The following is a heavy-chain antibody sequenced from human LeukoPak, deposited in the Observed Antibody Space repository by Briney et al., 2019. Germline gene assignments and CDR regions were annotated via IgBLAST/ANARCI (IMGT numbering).Heavy chain of an antibody. D-gene: IGHD2-15*01. CDR3: ARDGTYCSGGSCRLDYYYYGMDV. Sequence: SETLSLTCTVSGGSISSYYWSWIRQPPGKGLEWIGYIYYSGSTNCNPSLKSRVTISVDTSKNQFSLKLSSVTAADTAVYYCARDGTYCSGGSCRLDYYYYGMDVWGQGTTVTVSS. CDR1: GGSISSYY. CDR2: IYYSGST. J-gene: IGHJ6*02. V-gene: IGHV4-59*01.